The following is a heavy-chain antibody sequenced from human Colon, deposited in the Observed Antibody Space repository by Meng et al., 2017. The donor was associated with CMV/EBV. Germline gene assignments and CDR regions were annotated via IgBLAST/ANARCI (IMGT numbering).Heavy chain of an antibody. J-gene: IGHJ6*02. CDR1: GFTFSNYW. Sequence: GGSLRLSCAASGFTFSNYWMSWVRQTPGKGLEWVANINQDGSEKYYVDSVKGRFTISRDNAKNSLYLQMNSLRAEDTAVYYCARDANCSSTSCYLSAYYYGMDAWGQGTTVTVSS. D-gene: IGHD2-2*01. V-gene: IGHV3-7*01. CDR2: INQDGSEK. CDR3: ARDANCSSTSCYLSAYYYGMDA.